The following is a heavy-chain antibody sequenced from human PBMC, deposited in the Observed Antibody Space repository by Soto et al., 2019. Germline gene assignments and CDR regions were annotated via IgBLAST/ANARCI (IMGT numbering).Heavy chain of an antibody. CDR3: ARSLTGEDYGMDV. V-gene: IGHV4-30-2*01. Sequence: QLQLQESGSGLVKPSQTLSLTCAVSGGSISSGGYSWSWIRQPPGKGLEWIGYIYHSGSTYYNPSLKSRVTISVDRSKNQFSLKLSSVSAADTAVYYCARSLTGEDYGMDVWGQGTTVTVSS. CDR2: IYHSGST. CDR1: GGSISSGGYS. D-gene: IGHD7-27*01. J-gene: IGHJ6*02.